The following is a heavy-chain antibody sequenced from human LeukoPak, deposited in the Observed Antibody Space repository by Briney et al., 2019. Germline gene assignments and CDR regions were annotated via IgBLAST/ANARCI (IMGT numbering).Heavy chain of an antibody. CDR2: ISAYGNT. Sequence: ASVTVSCKTSGYTFTIYGISWVRQSPGQGLEWMGLISAYGNTNYAQNLQGRVTMTTDTSTSTAYMELRSLRSDDTAEYYCARGIICYYFDYWGQGTLVTVSS. J-gene: IGHJ4*02. D-gene: IGHD2-15*01. CDR3: ARGIICYYFDY. CDR1: GYTFTIYG. V-gene: IGHV1-18*01.